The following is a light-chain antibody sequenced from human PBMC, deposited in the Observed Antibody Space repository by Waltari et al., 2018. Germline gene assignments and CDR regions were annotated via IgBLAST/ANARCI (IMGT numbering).Light chain of an antibody. V-gene: IGKV1-39*01. CDR1: QSVSHY. Sequence: DIQMTQSPSSLSASVGDRVTITCRASQSVSHYLSWYQQKPGRAPVLLIYAASSLQSGVPSRFSGSGSVTDFTLTISSLQPDDFASYFCQQSFNVPTFGPGTRVEVK. J-gene: IGKJ1*01. CDR3: QQSFNVPT. CDR2: AAS.